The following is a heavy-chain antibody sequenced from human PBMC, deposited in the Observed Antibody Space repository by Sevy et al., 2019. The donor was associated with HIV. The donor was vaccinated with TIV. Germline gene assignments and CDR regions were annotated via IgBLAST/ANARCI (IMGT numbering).Heavy chain of an antibody. V-gene: IGHV3-23*01. CDR2: ISGSGSTT. Sequence: GGSLRLSCAASGFTFGNYAMNWVRQTPGKGLEWVSYISGSGSTTYYAEYLKGRFTVSRDNSQNTLYLQMSSLRAEDTAIYYWAKDTRGYYRPIDYWGQGTLVTVSS. CDR1: GFTFGNYA. D-gene: IGHD3-22*01. J-gene: IGHJ4*02. CDR3: AKDTRGYYRPIDY.